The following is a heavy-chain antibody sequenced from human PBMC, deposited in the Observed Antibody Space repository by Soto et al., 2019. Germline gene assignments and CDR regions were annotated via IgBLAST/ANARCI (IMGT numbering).Heavy chain of an antibody. CDR3: AKDCTSTSCYIDNHYYYYGMDV. D-gene: IGHD2-2*02. CDR1: GFTFSSYA. J-gene: IGHJ6*02. Sequence: QPVGSLRLSCAASGFTFSSYAMSWVRQAPGKGLEWVSAISGSGGSTYYADSVKGRFTISRDNSKNTLYLQMNSLRAEDTAVYYCAKDCTSTSCYIDNHYYYYGMDVWGQGTTVTVSS. V-gene: IGHV3-23*01. CDR2: ISGSGGST.